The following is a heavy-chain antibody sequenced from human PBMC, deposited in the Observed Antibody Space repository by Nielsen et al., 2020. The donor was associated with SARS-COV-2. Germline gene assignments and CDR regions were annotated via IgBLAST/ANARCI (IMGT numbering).Heavy chain of an antibody. CDR3: ANYDFWSGLSFDP. CDR2: INHSGST. D-gene: IGHD3-3*01. V-gene: IGHV4-34*01. J-gene: IGHJ5*02. Sequence: RQAPGKGLEWIGEINHSGSTNYNPSLKSRVTISVDTSKNQFSLKLSSVTAADTAVYYCANYDFWSGLSFDPWGQGTLVTVSS.